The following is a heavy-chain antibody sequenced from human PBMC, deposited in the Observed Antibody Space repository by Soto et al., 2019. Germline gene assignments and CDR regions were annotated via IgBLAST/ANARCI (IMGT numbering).Heavy chain of an antibody. Sequence: QVLLAQSGAEVKKHGASVKVSCKAFGYTFTSYYIHWVRQAPGQGLEWMGIINPSGGHTNYAQKLQGRVTMTRDTPTSTVYMDLSSLTSEDTALYYCAREGPTYSSESCAFDYWGRGTLVTVSS. CDR2: INPSGGHT. CDR3: AREGPTYSSESCAFDY. CDR1: GYTFTSYY. J-gene: IGHJ4*02. V-gene: IGHV1-46*04. D-gene: IGHD3-16*01.